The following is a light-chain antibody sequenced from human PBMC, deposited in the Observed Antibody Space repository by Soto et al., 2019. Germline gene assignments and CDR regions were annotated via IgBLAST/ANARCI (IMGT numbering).Light chain of an antibody. CDR3: QQYNSYSGT. Sequence: DIQMTKSPSTMSASVGDRVTITCRASQSISNWLAWYQQKPGKAPKLLIYDASSLESGVPSRFSGSGSRTEFTLTISSLQPDDFATYYCQQYNSYSGTFGQGTKLEIK. CDR2: DAS. V-gene: IGKV1-5*01. CDR1: QSISNW. J-gene: IGKJ2*01.